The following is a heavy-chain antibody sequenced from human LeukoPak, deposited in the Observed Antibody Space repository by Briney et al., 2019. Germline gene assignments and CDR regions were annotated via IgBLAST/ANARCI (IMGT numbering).Heavy chain of an antibody. Sequence: PGGSLRLSFGASGFTFSSYEMNWGRQAPGKGLGWCSYISSSASTIYYADSVKGRFTIYRDNAKNSLYLKMNSRRAEDTAVYYCARDQGRRGVDYFDYWGQGTLVTVSS. CDR2: ISSSASTI. CDR3: ARDQGRRGVDYFDY. CDR1: GFTFSSYE. D-gene: IGHD1-1*01. J-gene: IGHJ4*02. V-gene: IGHV3-48*03.